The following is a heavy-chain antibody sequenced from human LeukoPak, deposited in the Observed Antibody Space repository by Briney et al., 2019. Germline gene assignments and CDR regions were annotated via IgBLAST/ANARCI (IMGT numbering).Heavy chain of an antibody. CDR1: GGSVSTNSYY. CDR2: ISYSGST. Sequence: SETLSLTCTVSGGSVSTNSYYWGWIRQSPKKGLEWIGSISYSGSTYYNPSLKSRVTISVNTSKNQFSLKLSSVTAADTAVYYCARRHRGYSYGYFDYWGQGTLVTVSS. J-gene: IGHJ4*02. V-gene: IGHV4-39*07. CDR3: ARRHRGYSYGYFDY. D-gene: IGHD5-18*01.